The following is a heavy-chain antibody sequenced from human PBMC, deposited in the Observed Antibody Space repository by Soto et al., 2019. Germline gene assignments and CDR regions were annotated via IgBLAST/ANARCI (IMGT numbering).Heavy chain of an antibody. CDR2: IYWDDSK. CDR1: GFSLTTDRVG. V-gene: IGHV2-5*02. CDR3: AHAYGGRSLY. D-gene: IGHD1-26*01. J-gene: IGHJ4*02. Sequence: QITLKESGPTLVKPTQTLTLTCTFSGFSLTTDRVGVGWIRQPPGEALEWLAVIYWDDSKTYRPSLESRLTISKDPSKNPVALTMSNMYSLDTATYYCAHAYGGRSLYWGQGTLVTVSS.